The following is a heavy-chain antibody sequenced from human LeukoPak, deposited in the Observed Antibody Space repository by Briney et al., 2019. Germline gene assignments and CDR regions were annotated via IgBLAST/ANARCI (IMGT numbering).Heavy chain of an antibody. CDR3: ARVSKSELGIPTQVRDYYHGMDV. D-gene: IGHD7-27*01. CDR1: GGSFSGYY. Sequence: SETLSLTYAVYGGSFSGYYWSWIRQPPGKGLEWIGEINHSGSTNYNPSLKSRVTISVDTSKNQFSLKLSSVTAADTAVYYCARVSKSELGIPTQVRDYYHGMDVWGQGTTVTVSS. CDR2: INHSGST. V-gene: IGHV4-34*01. J-gene: IGHJ6*02.